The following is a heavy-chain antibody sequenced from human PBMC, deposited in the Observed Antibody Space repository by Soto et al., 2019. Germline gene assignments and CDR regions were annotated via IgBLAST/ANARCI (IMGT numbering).Heavy chain of an antibody. Sequence: SETLSLTCAVSGGSFTSNNWWTWVRQPPGQGLEWIGEIYRTGSTNYNPSLKGRVTISVDTSKNQFSLKLRSVTAADTAVYYCARVGGVAARTFDYWGQGTLVTVSS. V-gene: IGHV4-4*02. CDR3: ARVGGVAARTFDY. CDR2: IYRTGST. J-gene: IGHJ4*02. D-gene: IGHD6-6*01. CDR1: GGSFTSNNW.